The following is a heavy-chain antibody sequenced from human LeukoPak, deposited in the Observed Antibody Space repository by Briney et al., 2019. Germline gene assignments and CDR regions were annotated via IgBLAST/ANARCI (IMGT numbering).Heavy chain of an antibody. CDR1: GGSISNCY. CDR2: IYYSGET. Sequence: PSETLSLTCTVSGGSISNCYWSWIRQSPGKGLEWIGYIYYSGETNYNPSLKSRVTISVDTSKNQFSLKLSSVTAADTAMYYCAREKGYMVRGKLGYWGQGTLVTVSS. D-gene: IGHD3-10*01. J-gene: IGHJ4*02. CDR3: AREKGYMVRGKLGY. V-gene: IGHV4-59*01.